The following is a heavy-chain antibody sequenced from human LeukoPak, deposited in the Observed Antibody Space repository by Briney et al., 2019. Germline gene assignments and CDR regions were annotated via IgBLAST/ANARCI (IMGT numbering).Heavy chain of an antibody. CDR1: GYTFVNND. CDR3: ARGAGSVGQDWFDP. Sequence: ASVKVSCKASGYTFVNNDIDWVRQAPGQGLEWMGWMNANSGDTGYAQNFQGRVTMTRDTSISTAYMELTSLRFEDTAVYYCARGAGSVGQDWFDPWGQGTLVTVSS. D-gene: IGHD2-15*01. V-gene: IGHV1-8*01. J-gene: IGHJ5*02. CDR2: MNANSGDT.